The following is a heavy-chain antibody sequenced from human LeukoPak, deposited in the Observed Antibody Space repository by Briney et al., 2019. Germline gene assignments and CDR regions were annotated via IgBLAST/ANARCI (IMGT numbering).Heavy chain of an antibody. CDR3: ARDPSVDTAGY. J-gene: IGHJ4*02. V-gene: IGHV3-53*01. CDR2: IYSGGST. CDR1: GFTVSSNY. Sequence: TGGSLRLSCAASGFTVSSNYMSWVRQAPGKGLEWVSVIYSGGSTYYADSVKGRFTISRDNSKNTLYLQMNSLRAEDTAVYYCARDPSVDTAGYWGREPWSPSPQ. D-gene: IGHD5-18*01.